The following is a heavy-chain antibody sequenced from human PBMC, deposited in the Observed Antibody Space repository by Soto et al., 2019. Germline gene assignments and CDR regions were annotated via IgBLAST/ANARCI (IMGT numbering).Heavy chain of an antibody. J-gene: IGHJ4*02. CDR2: ISGSGGST. CDR3: ARVGCSGGSCPLDY. CDR1: GFTFSSYA. V-gene: IGHV3-23*01. Sequence: GGSLRLSCAASGFTFSSYAMSWVRQAPGKGLEWVSAISGSGGSTYYADSVKGRFTISRDNAKNSLYLQMSSLRAEDTAVYYCARVGCSGGSCPLDYWGQGTLVTVS. D-gene: IGHD2-15*01.